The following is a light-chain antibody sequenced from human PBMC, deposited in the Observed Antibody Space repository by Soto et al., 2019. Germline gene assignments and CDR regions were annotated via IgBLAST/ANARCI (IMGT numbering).Light chain of an antibody. V-gene: IGKV3-15*01. CDR1: QSVGTY. CDR3: QQYNNWPLVT. Sequence: EIVMTQSPATLSVSPGERATLSCRASQSVGTYLAWYQQKPGQAPRLLIFGASTRATGIPVRFSGGGSGSEFTLTISGLQSEDFAVYSCQQYNNWPLVTFGGGTKVEIK. J-gene: IGKJ4*01. CDR2: GAS.